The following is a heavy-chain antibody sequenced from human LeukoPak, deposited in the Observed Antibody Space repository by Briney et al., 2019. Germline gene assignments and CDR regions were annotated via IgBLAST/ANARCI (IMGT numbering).Heavy chain of an antibody. CDR1: GGSFSGYY. J-gene: IGHJ3*02. D-gene: IGHD3-10*01. V-gene: IGHV4-34*01. CDR2: INHSGST. CDR3: AREPASRRGAFDI. Sequence: SETLSLTCAVYGGSFSGYYWSWIRQPPGKGLEWIGEINHSGSTNYNPSLKSRVTISVDTSKNQFSLKLSSVTAADTAVYYCAREPASRRGAFDIWGQGTMVTVSS.